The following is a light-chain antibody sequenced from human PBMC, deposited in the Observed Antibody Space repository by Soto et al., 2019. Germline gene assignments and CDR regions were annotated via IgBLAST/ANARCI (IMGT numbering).Light chain of an antibody. CDR2: GAS. V-gene: IGKV3-20*01. Sequence: EIVMTQSPATLSVSPGERATLSCRASQSVISTCLAWYQQKPGQAPRLLIYGASSRATGIPDRFSGSGSGTDFTLTISRLEPEDFAVYYCQQYGSSPITFGQGTRLEI. CDR1: QSVISTC. J-gene: IGKJ5*01. CDR3: QQYGSSPIT.